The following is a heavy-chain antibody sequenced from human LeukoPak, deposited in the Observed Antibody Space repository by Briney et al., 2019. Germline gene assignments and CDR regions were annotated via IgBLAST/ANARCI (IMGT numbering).Heavy chain of an antibody. CDR2: IRYDGSNK. Sequence: PGGSLRLSCAASGFTFSSYGMHWVRQAPGKGLEWVAFIRYDGSNKYYADSVKGRFTISRDNSKNTLYLQMNSLRAEDTAVYYCAKDSNPHIAVAGTSGYDYWGQGTLVTVSS. V-gene: IGHV3-30*02. CDR1: GFTFSSYG. D-gene: IGHD6-19*01. J-gene: IGHJ4*02. CDR3: AKDSNPHIAVAGTSGYDY.